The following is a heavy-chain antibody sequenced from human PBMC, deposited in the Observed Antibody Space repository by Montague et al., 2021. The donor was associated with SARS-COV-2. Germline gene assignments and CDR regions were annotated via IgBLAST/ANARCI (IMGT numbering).Heavy chain of an antibody. V-gene: IGHV4-39*06. Sequence: SETLSLTCSVSGGTISSSSFFWGWIRQPPGKGLEWIGSLSDTGTTYYNPSLKNRVTISVDMSRNQFPLTLTSVTAADTAVYYCSSPGNRPIWGPGTLVTASS. CDR3: SSPGNRPI. D-gene: IGHD6-6*01. J-gene: IGHJ3*02. CDR2: LSDTGTT. CDR1: GGTISSSSFF.